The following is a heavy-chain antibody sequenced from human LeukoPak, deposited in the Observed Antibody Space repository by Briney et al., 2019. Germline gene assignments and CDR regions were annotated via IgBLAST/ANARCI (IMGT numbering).Heavy chain of an antibody. V-gene: IGHV3-21*01. CDR3: ARDSSSDY. D-gene: IGHD6-6*01. CDR1: GFTFSSYS. Sequence: PGGSLRLSCATSGFTFSSYSMNWVRQAPGKGLEWVSSITSSSSYIYYADSVKGRFTISRDNAKNSLFLQMNSLRAEDTALYYCARDSSSDYWGQGTLVTVSS. CDR2: ITSSSSYI. J-gene: IGHJ4*02.